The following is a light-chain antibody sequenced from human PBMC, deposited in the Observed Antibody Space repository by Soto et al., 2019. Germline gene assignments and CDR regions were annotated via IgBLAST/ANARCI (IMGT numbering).Light chain of an antibody. CDR3: QQRSNWQGAT. CDR2: DAS. V-gene: IGKV3-11*01. CDR1: QSVSSY. J-gene: IGKJ4*01. Sequence: EIVVTQSPATLSLSPGERATLSCRASQSVSSYLAWYQQKPGQAPRLLIYDASNRATGIPARFSGSGSGTDFTLTISSLEPEDFAVYYYQQRSNWQGATFGGGTKVDIK.